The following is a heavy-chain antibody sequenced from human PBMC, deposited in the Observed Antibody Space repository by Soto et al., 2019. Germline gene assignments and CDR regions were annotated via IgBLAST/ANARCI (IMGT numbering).Heavy chain of an antibody. Sequence: QVQLVQSGAEVKKPGASVKVSCKASGYTFTNYDISWVRQATGQGLEWMGWMNPNSGNTGYAQKFQGRVTMTRNTSISTAYMERSSLSYDDTAVYYCARWLDTVTTWVSDYWGQGTLVTVSS. CDR1: GYTFTNYD. CDR2: MNPNSGNT. D-gene: IGHD4-17*01. V-gene: IGHV1-8*01. CDR3: ARWLDTVTTWVSDY. J-gene: IGHJ4*02.